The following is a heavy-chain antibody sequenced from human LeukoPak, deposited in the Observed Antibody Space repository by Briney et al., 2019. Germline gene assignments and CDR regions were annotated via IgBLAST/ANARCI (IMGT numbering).Heavy chain of an antibody. CDR1: GFPFSSYW. CDR2: IKQDGSKK. CDR3: TRVGYIDEGIDY. V-gene: IGHV3-7*04. D-gene: IGHD5-24*01. Sequence: GGSLRLSCAATGFPFSSYWMTWVRQAPGKGLEWVANIKQDGSKKSYVDSVKGRFTISRDNAKNSLYLQMNSLRAEDTAIYYCTRVGYIDEGIDYWGQGTLVTVSS. J-gene: IGHJ4*02.